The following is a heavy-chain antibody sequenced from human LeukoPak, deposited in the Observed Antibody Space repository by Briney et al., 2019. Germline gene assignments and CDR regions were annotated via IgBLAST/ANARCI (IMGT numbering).Heavy chain of an antibody. Sequence: PGGSLRLSCAASGFTFGSYWMSWVRQAPGKGLEWVATIKKDGSAKYYVDSVKGRFTISRDNAENSLFLQMSTLRAEDTAVYYCARLSGEVTVFDYWGQGTLVPSPQ. CDR1: GFTFGSYW. CDR2: IKKDGSAK. J-gene: IGHJ4*02. CDR3: ARLSGEVTVFDY. V-gene: IGHV3-7*01. D-gene: IGHD2-21*02.